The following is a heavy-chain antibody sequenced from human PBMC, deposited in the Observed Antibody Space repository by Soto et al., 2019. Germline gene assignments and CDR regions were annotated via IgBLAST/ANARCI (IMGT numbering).Heavy chain of an antibody. CDR3: ATWHLQEHAYDI. D-gene: IGHD1-1*01. CDR1: GFTVSGKKY. V-gene: IGHV3-53*01. CDR2: LYDLDGT. J-gene: IGHJ3*02. Sequence: QAGGSLRLSCAAFGFTVSGKKYVAWVRQAPGKGLEWVSALYDLDGTYYADSVKGRFTTSSDSSRTTVYLQMNSLRPDDTAVYSCATWHLQEHAYDIWGQGTMVTVSS.